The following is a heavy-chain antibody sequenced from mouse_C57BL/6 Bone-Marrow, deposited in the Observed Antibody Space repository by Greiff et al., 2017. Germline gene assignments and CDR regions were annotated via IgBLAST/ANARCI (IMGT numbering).Heavy chain of an antibody. CDR3: TRGLRRVYFDY. CDR2: IRNKANNHAT. D-gene: IGHD2-4*01. CDR1: GFTFSDAW. V-gene: IGHV6-6*01. Sequence: EVKVEESGGGLVQPGGSMKLSCAASGFTFSDAWMDWVRQSPEKGLEWVAEIRNKANNHATYYAESVKGRFTISRDDSKSSVYLQMNSLRAEDTGIYYCTRGLRRVYFDYWGQGTTLTVSS. J-gene: IGHJ2*01.